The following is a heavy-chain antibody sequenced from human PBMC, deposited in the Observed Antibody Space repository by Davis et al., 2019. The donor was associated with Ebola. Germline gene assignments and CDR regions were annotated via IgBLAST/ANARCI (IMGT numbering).Heavy chain of an antibody. D-gene: IGHD6-19*01. V-gene: IGHV3-53*05. J-gene: IGHJ4*02. CDR3: ATTQWLREFDN. CDR1: GFTFSSYW. CDR2: IYDHST. Sequence: GESLKISCAVSGFTFSSYWMSWVRQAPGKGLEWVSVIYDHSTAYADSVRGRFIISRDKSNNTLYLEMNSLRVDDTAVYYCATTQWLREFDNWGQGTLVTVSS.